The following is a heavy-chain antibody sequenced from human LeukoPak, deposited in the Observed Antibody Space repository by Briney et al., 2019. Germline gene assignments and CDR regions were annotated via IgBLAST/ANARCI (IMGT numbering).Heavy chain of an antibody. J-gene: IGHJ5*02. V-gene: IGHV3-30*09. CDR1: GFTIGAFA. D-gene: IGHD4-17*01. Sequence: PGGSLRLSCAASGFTIGAFAMHWVRQSPDRGLELVAVVSYDGSRKHYAAPVRGRFAISRDISKNTVYMQMNSLRPADTALYSCARPPMSYGDYRGWFDPWGQGTLVTVSS. CDR2: VSYDGSRK. CDR3: ARPPMSYGDYRGWFDP.